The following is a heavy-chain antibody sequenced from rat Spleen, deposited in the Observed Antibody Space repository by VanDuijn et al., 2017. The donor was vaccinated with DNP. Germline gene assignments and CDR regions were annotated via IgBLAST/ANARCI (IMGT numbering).Heavy chain of an antibody. CDR1: GFIFNNYW. CDR3: ATHGPIHYHDGSYYYFDY. V-gene: IGHV5-31*01. Sequence: EVQLVESGGDLVQPGRSLKLSCVGSGFIFNNYWMTWFRQLPGMGLEWAASIHGRSGSTYYPDSVKGRFAISRDIAKTTLYLQMDSLRSEDTATYYCATHGPIHYHDGSYYYFDYWGHGVMVTVSS. CDR2: IHGRSGST. J-gene: IGHJ2*01. D-gene: IGHD1-12*02.